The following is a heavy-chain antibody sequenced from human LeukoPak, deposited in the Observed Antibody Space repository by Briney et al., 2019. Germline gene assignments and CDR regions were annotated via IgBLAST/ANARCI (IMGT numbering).Heavy chain of an antibody. V-gene: IGHV4-59*01. CDR2: IYHSGST. CDR1: GDSIRSYY. D-gene: IGHD3-22*01. CDR3: ASGHPLLDYYDSSGYPH. Sequence: SETLSLTCTVFGDSIRSYYWSWIRQPPGKGLEWIGYIYHSGSTNSNPALKSRVTFSVDMSKNQFSLNLSSVTAADTAVYYCASGHPLLDYYDSSGYPHWGQGTLVTVSS. J-gene: IGHJ4*02.